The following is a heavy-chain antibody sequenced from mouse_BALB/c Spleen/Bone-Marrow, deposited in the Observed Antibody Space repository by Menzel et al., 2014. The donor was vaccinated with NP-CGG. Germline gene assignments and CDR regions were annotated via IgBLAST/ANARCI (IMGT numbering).Heavy chain of an antibody. V-gene: IGHV5-6*02. J-gene: IGHJ3*01. CDR1: GFTFSSYG. CDR2: INNGGTYT. D-gene: IGHD4-1*02. CDR3: ALNWDSAY. Sequence: EVKLVESGGDLVKPGGSLKLSCAASGFTFSSYGMSWVRRTPDKRLEWVATINNGGTYTYYPDSVKGRFTISRDNAKNTLYLQMSSLKSEDTAMYYCALNWDSAYWGQGTLVTVSA.